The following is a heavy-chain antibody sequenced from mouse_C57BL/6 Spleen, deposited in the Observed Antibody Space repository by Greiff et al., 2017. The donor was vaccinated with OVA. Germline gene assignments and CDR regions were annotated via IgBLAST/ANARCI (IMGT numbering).Heavy chain of an antibody. CDR2: IYPGDGDT. J-gene: IGHJ1*03. CDR1: GYAFSSYW. Sequence: QVQLQQSGAELVKPGASVKISCKASGYAFSSYWMNWVKQRPGKGLEWIGQIYPGDGDTNYNGKFKGKATLTAAKSSSTAYMQLSSLTSEDSAVYFCARPPHYDGSSYGYFDVWGTGTTVTVSS. D-gene: IGHD1-1*01. V-gene: IGHV1-80*01. CDR3: ARPPHYDGSSYGYFDV.